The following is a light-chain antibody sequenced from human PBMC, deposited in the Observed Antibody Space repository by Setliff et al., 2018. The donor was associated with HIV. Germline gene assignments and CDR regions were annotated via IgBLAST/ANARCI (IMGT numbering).Light chain of an antibody. CDR1: SSDVGDHNY. V-gene: IGLV2-14*03. CDR2: DVT. Sequence: QSALTQPAAVSGSPGQSITISCTGTSSDVGDHNYVSWYQQHPGKAPKLMIYDVTNRPSGVSNRFSGSKSGNTASLTISGLQAEDEADYYCSSYTTADTYALFGGGTKVTVL. CDR3: SSYTTADTYAL. J-gene: IGLJ2*01.